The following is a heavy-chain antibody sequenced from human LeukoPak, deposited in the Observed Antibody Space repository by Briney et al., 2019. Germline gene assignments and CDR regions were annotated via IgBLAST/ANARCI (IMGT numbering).Heavy chain of an antibody. D-gene: IGHD3-16*01. J-gene: IGHJ4*02. CDR2: ISGSGDNT. Sequence: GGSLRLSCAASGFTFSNYAMTWVRQAPGKGLEWVSVISGSGDNTYYADSVKGRFTISRDNAKSTVFLQMNSLRAEDTAEYYCARGLYASIYWGQGTLVTVSS. V-gene: IGHV3-23*01. CDR3: ARGLYASIY. CDR1: GFTFSNYA.